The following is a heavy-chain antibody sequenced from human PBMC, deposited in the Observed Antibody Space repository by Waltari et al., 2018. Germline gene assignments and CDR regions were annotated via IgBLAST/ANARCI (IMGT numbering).Heavy chain of an antibody. Sequence: QVQLQESGPGLVKPSETLSLTCTVSGGSISSYYWSWIRQPAGKGLEWIGRIYTSGSTNYNPSLKSRVTMSVDTSKNQFSLKLSSVTAADTAVYYCARGDTMVRGYYYYYYMDVWGKGTTVTISS. CDR2: IYTSGST. V-gene: IGHV4-4*07. D-gene: IGHD3-10*01. CDR3: ARGDTMVRGYYYYYYMDV. CDR1: GGSISSYY. J-gene: IGHJ6*03.